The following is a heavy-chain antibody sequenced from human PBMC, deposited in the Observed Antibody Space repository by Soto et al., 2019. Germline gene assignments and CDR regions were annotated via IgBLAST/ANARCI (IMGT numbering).Heavy chain of an antibody. V-gene: IGHV4-31*03. CDR3: ARVAYYYDSSGYYYGPYFDY. J-gene: IGHJ4*02. Sequence: SETLSLTCTVSGGSISSGGYYWSWIRQHPGKGLEWIGYIYYSGSTYYNPSLKSRVTISVDTSKNQFSLKLSSVTAADTAVYYCARVAYYYDSSGYYYGPYFDYWGQGTLVTVSS. D-gene: IGHD3-22*01. CDR2: IYYSGST. CDR1: GGSISSGGYY.